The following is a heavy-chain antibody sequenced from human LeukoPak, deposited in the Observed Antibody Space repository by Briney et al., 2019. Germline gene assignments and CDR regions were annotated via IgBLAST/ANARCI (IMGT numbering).Heavy chain of an antibody. J-gene: IGHJ4*02. Sequence: GESLKISCKGSGYSFPSYWIGWVRQMSGKGLEWMGIIHPGDSDVRYGPSFQGQVTISADKSISTAYLQWSSPKASDTAMYYCARHASIAAAGMGFDYWGQGTLVTVSS. CDR2: IHPGDSDV. D-gene: IGHD6-13*01. CDR3: ARHASIAAAGMGFDY. CDR1: GYSFPSYW. V-gene: IGHV5-51*01.